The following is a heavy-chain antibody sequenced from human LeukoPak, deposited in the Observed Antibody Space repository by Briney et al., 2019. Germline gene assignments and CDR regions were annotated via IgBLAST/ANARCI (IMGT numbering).Heavy chain of an antibody. CDR2: IYYSGST. J-gene: IGHJ4*02. CDR1: GGSISSGLYY. D-gene: IGHD3-22*01. CDR3: ARGRFDSSGYRYFDS. Sequence: SETLSLTCTVSGGSISSGLYYWTWIRQHPGKGLEYIGYIYYSGSTYYNPSLESRLTMSLCTSKKQFSLKLNSVTAADTAVYYCARGRFDSSGYRYFDSWGQGTLVTVSS. V-gene: IGHV4-31*03.